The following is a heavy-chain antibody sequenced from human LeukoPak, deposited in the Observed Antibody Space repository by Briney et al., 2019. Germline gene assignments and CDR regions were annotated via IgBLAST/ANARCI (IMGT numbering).Heavy chain of an antibody. Sequence: GESLKISCKASGYIFTSYWIGWLRQMPGKGLEWMGIIYPANSDTIYSPSFQGQVTFSADKSISTAYLQWSSLKASDTATYYCARWGTTWYLGYWGQGTLGSLSS. D-gene: IGHD1-26*01. CDR2: IYPANSDT. J-gene: IGHJ4*02. CDR1: GYIFTSYW. CDR3: ARWGTTWYLGY. V-gene: IGHV5-51*01.